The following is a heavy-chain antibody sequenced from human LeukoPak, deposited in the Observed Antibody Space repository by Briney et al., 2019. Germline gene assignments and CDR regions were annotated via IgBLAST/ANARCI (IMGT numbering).Heavy chain of an antibody. CDR3: VRGLVGTRRYFDY. CDR1: GFILSNYG. V-gene: IGHV4-34*01. D-gene: IGHD1-26*01. CDR2: INYSGST. Sequence: GSLRLSCAASGFILSNYGIHWVRQAPGKGLEWVGEINYSGSTNYNPSLKRPVPISVDTSKNQVFLKQNYVDAADPAWYYCVRGLVGTRRYFDYWGQGTLVTVSS. J-gene: IGHJ4*02.